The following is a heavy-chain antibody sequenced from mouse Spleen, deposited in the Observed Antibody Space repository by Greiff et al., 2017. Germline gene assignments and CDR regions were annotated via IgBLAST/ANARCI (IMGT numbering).Heavy chain of an antibody. CDR2: FYPGSGSI. J-gene: IGHJ3*01. V-gene: IGHV1-62-2*01. Sequence: QVHLPPSGAALVKPGASVKLSCKASGYTFTEYTLHWVQQRSGQGLEWIGWFYPGSGSIKYNEKFKDKATLTADKSSSTVYMEMSRWTDEDAAVYFGARHEEGTSTGTYADGGQGTRVTVSS. CDR3: ARHEEGTSTGTYAD. D-gene: IGHD4-1*02. CDR1: GYTFTEYT.